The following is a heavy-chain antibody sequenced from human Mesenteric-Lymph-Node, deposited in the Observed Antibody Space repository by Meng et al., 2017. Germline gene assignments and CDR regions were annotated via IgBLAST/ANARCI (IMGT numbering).Heavy chain of an antibody. J-gene: IGHJ6*02. CDR1: GFTFDNYA. V-gene: IGHV3-74*01. Sequence: GESLKISCAASGFTFDNYAMSWVRQAPGKGLVWVSYIKGDGTTTNYADSVKGRFTISRDNAKDTLYLQMNSLRAEDTAVYHCARSGSPYALDVWGQGTTVTVSS. D-gene: IGHD1-26*01. CDR3: ARSGSPYALDV. CDR2: IKGDGTTT.